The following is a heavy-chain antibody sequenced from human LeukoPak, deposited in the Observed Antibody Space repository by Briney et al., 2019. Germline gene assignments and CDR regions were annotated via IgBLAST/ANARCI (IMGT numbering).Heavy chain of an antibody. CDR2: IDTDGKTT. CDR3: VRDKDGYNF. Sequence: GGSLRLSCAASGFTFNTYVMHWVRQAPGKGLVWVARIDTDGKTTTYADSVKGRFTISIDNAKNMLYVQMNSLRAEDTAVYYCVRDKDGYNFWGQGTLVSVSS. D-gene: IGHD5-24*01. V-gene: IGHV3-74*01. CDR1: GFTFNTYV. J-gene: IGHJ4*02.